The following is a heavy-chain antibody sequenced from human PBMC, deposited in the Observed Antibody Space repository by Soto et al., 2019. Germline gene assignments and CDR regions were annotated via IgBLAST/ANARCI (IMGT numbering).Heavy chain of an antibody. CDR3: ARFASGKSAST. D-gene: IGHD5-12*01. Sequence: EVQVVESGGGLVQPGGSLRLSCAGSGFTFSDYWMSWARQAPGKGLEWVANIKYDGSEEYYVDSVRGRFTISRDNAMNSLNLQMNSLSAYDTAVYSCARFASGKSASTWGQGTLVTVSS. CDR2: IKYDGSEE. V-gene: IGHV3-7*05. CDR1: GFTFSDYW. J-gene: IGHJ5*02.